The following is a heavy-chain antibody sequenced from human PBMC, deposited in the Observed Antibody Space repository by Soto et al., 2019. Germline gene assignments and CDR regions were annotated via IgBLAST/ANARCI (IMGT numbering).Heavy chain of an antibody. CDR1: GGTFSSYA. Sequence: QVQLVQSGAEVKKPGSSVKVSCKASGGTFSSYAISWVRQAPGQGLEWMGGIIPIFGTANYAQKFQGRVTITADESTSTAYMERSSLRSEDTAVYYCARVERGYYDSSGPTNWFDPWGQGTLVTVSS. J-gene: IGHJ5*02. D-gene: IGHD3-22*01. V-gene: IGHV1-69*01. CDR2: IIPIFGTA. CDR3: ARVERGYYDSSGPTNWFDP.